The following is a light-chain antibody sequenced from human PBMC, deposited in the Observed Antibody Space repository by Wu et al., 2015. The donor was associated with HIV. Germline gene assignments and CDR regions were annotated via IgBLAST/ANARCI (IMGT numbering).Light chain of an antibody. CDR3: QQYNNWPLWT. J-gene: IGKJ1*01. CDR1: QSINSN. Sequence: EILMTQSPATLSVSPGDRVTLSCTSSQSINSNLAWYQQKPGQAPRLLIYGASTRATGIPARFSGSESGTEFTLTISSIQSEDFALYYCQQYNNWPLWTFG. V-gene: IGKV3-15*01. CDR2: GAS.